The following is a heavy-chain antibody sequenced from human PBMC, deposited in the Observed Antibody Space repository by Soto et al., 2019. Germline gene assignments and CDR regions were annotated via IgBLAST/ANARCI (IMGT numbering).Heavy chain of an antibody. V-gene: IGHV3-7*01. CDR3: ARDREAAMQYFDL. CDR1: GFTFSSYW. D-gene: IGHD5-18*01. J-gene: IGHJ2*01. CDR2: IKQDGSEK. Sequence: EVQLVESGGGLVQPGGSLRLSCAASGFTFSSYWMSWVRQAPGKGLEWVANIKQDGSEKYYVDSVKGRFTISRDNAKNSLYLQMNSLRAEDTAVYYCARDREAAMQYFDLWGRVTLVTVSS.